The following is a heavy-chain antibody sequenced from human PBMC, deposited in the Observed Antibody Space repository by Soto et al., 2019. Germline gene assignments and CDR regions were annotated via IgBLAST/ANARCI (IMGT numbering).Heavy chain of an antibody. CDR2: ISPMFGAA. CDR1: GGTFNTYA. J-gene: IGHJ4*02. D-gene: IGHD2-15*01. CDR3: GREVKVHSPASVY. Sequence: QVQLVQSGAEMKKPGSSVKVSCQSSGGTFNTYAMNWVRQAPGQGPEWMGDISPMFGAANYAPKFQGRVTITADDSTGTSYTQLRTSTSDDTALSVCGREVKVHSPASVYWGQGTRVTVTS. V-gene: IGHV1-69*19.